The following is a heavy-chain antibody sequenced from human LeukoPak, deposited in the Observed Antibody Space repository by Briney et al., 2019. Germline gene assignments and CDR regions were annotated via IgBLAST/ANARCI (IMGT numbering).Heavy chain of an antibody. CDR3: ARERGRGRDSPWFDY. V-gene: IGHV3-23*01. CDR2: ISGSGGST. D-gene: IGHD1-26*01. CDR1: GFTFSSYA. J-gene: IGHJ4*02. Sequence: PGGSLRLSCAASGFTFSSYAMSWVRQAPGKGLKWVSAISGSGGSTYYADSVKGRFTISRDNSKNTLDLQMTGLRAEDTAVYYCARERGRGRDSPWFDYWGQGTLVTVFS.